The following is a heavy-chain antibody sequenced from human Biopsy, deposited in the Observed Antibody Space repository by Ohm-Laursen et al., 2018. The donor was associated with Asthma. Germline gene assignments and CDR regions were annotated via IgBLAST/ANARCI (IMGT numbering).Heavy chain of an antibody. V-gene: IGHV3-11*01. D-gene: IGHD2-8*01. Sequence: SLRLSCAASGFTVSDYHMSWIRQTPGRGLEWISYIGSIITDAIYYADSVKGRFTISRDNAKNSVFLQMNSLRAEDTGVYYCAREVKMAYWGRGTLVTVSS. CDR1: GFTVSDYH. CDR3: AREVKMAY. CDR2: IGSIITDAI. J-gene: IGHJ4*02.